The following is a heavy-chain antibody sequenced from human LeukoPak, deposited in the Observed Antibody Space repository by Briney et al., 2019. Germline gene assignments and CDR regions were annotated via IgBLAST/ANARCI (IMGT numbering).Heavy chain of an antibody. V-gene: IGHV4-4*02. CDR3: ARKYSSSWYSRLNLSPYFDY. D-gene: IGHD6-13*01. CDR2: IYHSGST. J-gene: IGHJ4*02. Sequence: SETLSLTGAVSGGSISSSNWWSWVRQPPGKGLEWIVEIYHSGSTNYNPSLKSRVTISVDKSKNQFSLKLSSVTAADTAVYYCARKYSSSWYSRLNLSPYFDYWGQGTLVTVSS. CDR1: GGSISSSNW.